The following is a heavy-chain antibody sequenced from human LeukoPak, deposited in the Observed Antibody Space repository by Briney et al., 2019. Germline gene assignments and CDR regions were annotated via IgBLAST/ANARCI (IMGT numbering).Heavy chain of an antibody. CDR1: GGSISSSSYY. J-gene: IGHJ3*02. CDR2: IYYSGST. V-gene: IGHV4-39*01. D-gene: IGHD2-2*03. Sequence: PSETLSLTCTVSGGSISSSSYYWGWIRQPPGKGLEWIGSIYYSGSTYYNPSLKSRVTISVDTSKNQFSLKLSSVTAADTAVYYCARLDIVVVPASDAFDIWGQGTMVTVSS. CDR3: ARLDIVVVPASDAFDI.